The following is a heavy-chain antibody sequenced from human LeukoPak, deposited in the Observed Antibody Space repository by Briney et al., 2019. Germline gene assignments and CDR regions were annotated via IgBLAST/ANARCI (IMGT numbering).Heavy chain of an antibody. Sequence: SVKVSCKASGYTFTSYDINWVRQATGQGLEWMGWMNPNSGNTGYAQKFQGRVTMTRNTSISTAYMELSSLRSEDTAVYYCATGPYGDYVFDYRGQGTLVTVSS. CDR1: GYTFTSYD. J-gene: IGHJ4*02. V-gene: IGHV1-8*01. D-gene: IGHD4-17*01. CDR2: MNPNSGNT. CDR3: ATGPYGDYVFDY.